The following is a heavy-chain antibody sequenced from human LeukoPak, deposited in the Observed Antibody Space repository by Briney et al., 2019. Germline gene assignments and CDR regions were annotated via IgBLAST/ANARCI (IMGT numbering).Heavy chain of an antibody. CDR2: IRYDGSNK. CDR1: ESTSSSYG. D-gene: IGHD3-3*01. CDR3: AKASES. J-gene: IGHJ5*02. Sequence: GGSLSLSCAASESTSSSYGMHWVRQAPAKGLEWVAFIRYDGSNKYYADSVKGRFTISRDNSKNTLYLQMNSLRAEDTAVYYCAKASESWGQGTLVTVSS. V-gene: IGHV3-30*02.